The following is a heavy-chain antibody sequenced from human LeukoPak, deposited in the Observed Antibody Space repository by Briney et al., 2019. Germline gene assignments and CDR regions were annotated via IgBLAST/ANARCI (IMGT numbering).Heavy chain of an antibody. CDR3: AATVTTGRAEHY. CDR2: ISKSGNNT. Sequence: GGSLRLSCAASGFTFSIYAMNWVRQAPGKGLEWVSGISKSGNNTYYADSVAGRLTISRDNSKNTLYLQMNSLRADDTAVYYCAATVTTGRAEHYWGQGTLVTVSS. V-gene: IGHV3-23*05. CDR1: GFTFSIYA. J-gene: IGHJ4*02. D-gene: IGHD4-17*01.